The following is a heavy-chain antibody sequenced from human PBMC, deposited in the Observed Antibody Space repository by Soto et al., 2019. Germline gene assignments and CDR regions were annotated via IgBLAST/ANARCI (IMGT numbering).Heavy chain of an antibody. CDR2: IYHSGST. Sequence: SETLSLTCAVYGGSISSGGYSWSWIRQPPGKGLEWIGYIYHSGSTYYNPSLKSRVTISVDRSKNQFSLKLSSVTAADTAVYYCARDLGEGFSDYWGQGTLVTVS. CDR1: GGSISSGGYS. V-gene: IGHV4-30-2*01. J-gene: IGHJ4*02. D-gene: IGHD3-10*01. CDR3: ARDLGEGFSDY.